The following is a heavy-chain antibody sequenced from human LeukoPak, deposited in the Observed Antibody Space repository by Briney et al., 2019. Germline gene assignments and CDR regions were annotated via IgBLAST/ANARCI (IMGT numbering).Heavy chain of an antibody. CDR2: INHSGST. CDR1: GGSFSGHY. J-gene: IGHJ4*02. CDR3: AREFTTSSTSFDY. V-gene: IGHV4-34*01. Sequence: SETLSLTCAVYGGSFSGHYWSRIRQPPGKGLEWIGEINHSGSTNYNPSLKSRVTISADTSRNQFSLKLSSMTAADTAVYYCAREFTTSSTSFDYWGQGTLVTVSS. D-gene: IGHD3-22*01.